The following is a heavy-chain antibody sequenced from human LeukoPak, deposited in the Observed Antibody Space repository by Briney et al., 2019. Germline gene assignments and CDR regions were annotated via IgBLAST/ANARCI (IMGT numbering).Heavy chain of an antibody. CDR1: GYSISSGYY. CDR2: IYHSGST. V-gene: IGHV4-38-2*02. Sequence: KTSETLSLTCTVSGYSISSGYYWGWIRQPPGKGLEWIGSIYHSGSTYYNPSLKSRVTISVDTSKNQFSLKLSSVTAADTAVYYCAREERYSGYDLDYWGQGILVTVSS. CDR3: AREERYSGYDLDY. J-gene: IGHJ4*02. D-gene: IGHD5-12*01.